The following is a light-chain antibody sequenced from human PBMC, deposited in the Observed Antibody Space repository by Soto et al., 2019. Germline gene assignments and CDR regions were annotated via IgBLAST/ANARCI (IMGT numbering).Light chain of an antibody. V-gene: IGKV3-20*01. Sequence: EIVLTQSPGTLSLNQGERATLCWRASQIVSSSYLAWYQQKPGQAPRLLIYGASSRATGIPDRFSGSGPGTDFTLTISRLEPEDFAVYYCQQYGSSPRTFGQGTKVDIK. CDR1: QIVSSSY. CDR3: QQYGSSPRT. J-gene: IGKJ1*01. CDR2: GAS.